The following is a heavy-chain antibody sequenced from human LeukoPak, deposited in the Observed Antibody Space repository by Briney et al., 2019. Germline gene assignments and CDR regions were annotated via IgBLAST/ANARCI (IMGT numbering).Heavy chain of an antibody. D-gene: IGHD4-23*01. CDR1: GFTFSTYG. V-gene: IGHV3-23*01. J-gene: IGHJ4*02. CDR3: AKYAPPTTVVTRFFDS. CDR2: ISGSGGST. Sequence: GGSLRLSCAASGFTFSTYGMSWVRQAPGKGLEWVSAISGSGGSTYYADSVKGRLTISRDNSKNTLYLQMNSLRVEDTAIYYCAKYAPPTTVVTRFFDSWGQGTLVTVSS.